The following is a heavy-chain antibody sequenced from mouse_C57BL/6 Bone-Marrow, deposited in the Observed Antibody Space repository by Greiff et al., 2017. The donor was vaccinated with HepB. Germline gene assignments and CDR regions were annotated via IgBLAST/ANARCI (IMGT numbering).Heavy chain of an antibody. CDR1: GYAFSSSW. V-gene: IGHV1-82*01. D-gene: IGHD3-3*01. CDR3: ARRDGEGFDY. Sequence: QVQLKQSGPELVKPGASVKISCKASGYAFSSSWMNWVKQRPGKGLEWIGRIYPGDGDTNYNGKFKGKATLTADKSSSTAYMQLSSLTSEDSAVYFCARRDGEGFDYWGQGTTLTVSS. CDR2: IYPGDGDT. J-gene: IGHJ2*01.